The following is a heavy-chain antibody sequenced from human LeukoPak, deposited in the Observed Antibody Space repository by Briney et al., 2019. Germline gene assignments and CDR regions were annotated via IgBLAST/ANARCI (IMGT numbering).Heavy chain of an antibody. J-gene: IGHJ5*02. D-gene: IGHD6-13*01. CDR2: INPNSGGT. V-gene: IGHV1-2*02. CDR1: GYTFTGYY. Sequence: ASVKVSCKASGYTFTGYYMHWVRQAPGQGLEWMGWINPNSGGTNYAQKFQGRVTMTRDTSISTAYMELSRLISDDTAVYYCARGTLRIAAAVVYNWFDPWGQGTLVTVSS. CDR3: ARGTLRIAAAVVYNWFDP.